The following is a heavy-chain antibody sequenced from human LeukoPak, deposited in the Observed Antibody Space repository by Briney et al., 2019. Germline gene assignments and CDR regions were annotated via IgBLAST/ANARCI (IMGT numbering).Heavy chain of an antibody. CDR2: IYYSGST. Sequence: SETLSLTCTVSGGSISSYYWSWIRQPPGKGLEWIGYIYYSGSTKYNPSLKSRVSISVDTSKNQFSLKLSSVTPEDTAVYYCARDPESRGDRSGYYRLYFDSWGQGTLVTVSS. CDR1: GGSISSYY. J-gene: IGHJ4*02. D-gene: IGHD3-22*01. CDR3: ARDPESRGDRSGYYRLYFDS. V-gene: IGHV4-59*12.